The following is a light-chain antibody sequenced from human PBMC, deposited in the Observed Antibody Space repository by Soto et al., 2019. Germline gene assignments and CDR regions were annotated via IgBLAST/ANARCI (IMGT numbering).Light chain of an antibody. CDR2: GAS. CDR1: QSVRGN. CDR3: QQYNNWHFIT. Sequence: EIVLTQSPGTLSLSPGARAPLSCRARQSVRGNLAWYQQNPGQSPRLLIYGASSRATGIPARFSGSGSGTEFTLTISSLQSEDFAVYYCQQYNNWHFITFGQGTRLEIK. J-gene: IGKJ5*01. V-gene: IGKV3-15*01.